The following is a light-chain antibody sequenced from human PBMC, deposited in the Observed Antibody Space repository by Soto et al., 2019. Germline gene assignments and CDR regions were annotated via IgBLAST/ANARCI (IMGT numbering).Light chain of an antibody. J-gene: IGKJ4*01. CDR3: QQIYSAPLT. Sequence: DIQMTQSPSSLSASVGDRVTITCRASQSITTYLNWYRQKPGKAPKLPIYAAASLQSGVPSRFSGSGSETEFTLSISSLQPEDFATYFCQQIYSAPLTFGGGTKVESK. CDR1: QSITTY. CDR2: AAA. V-gene: IGKV1-39*01.